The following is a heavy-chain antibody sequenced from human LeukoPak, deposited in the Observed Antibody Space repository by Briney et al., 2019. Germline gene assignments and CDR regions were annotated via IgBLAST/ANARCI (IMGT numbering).Heavy chain of an antibody. CDR3: AREKNSYGYIHSFDY. CDR2: ISAYNGNT. J-gene: IGHJ4*02. CDR1: GYTFTSYG. Sequence: GASVKVSCKASGYTFTSYGISWVRQAPGQGLEWMGWISAYNGNTNYAQKLQGRVTMTTDTSTSTAYMELRSLRSDDTAVYYCAREKNSYGYIHSFDYWGQEPLVTVSS. V-gene: IGHV1-18*04. D-gene: IGHD5-18*01.